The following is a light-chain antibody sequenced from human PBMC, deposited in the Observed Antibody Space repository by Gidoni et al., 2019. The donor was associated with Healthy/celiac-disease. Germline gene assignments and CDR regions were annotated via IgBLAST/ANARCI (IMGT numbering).Light chain of an antibody. Sequence: DIQLTQSPSTLSASVGDRVTITCRASQSISSWLAWYPQKPGKAPKRLIYKASSLESGVPSRFRGSGSGTEFTLTISSLQHDDFATYYCQQYNSYWTFGQGTKVEIK. CDR1: QSISSW. CDR2: KAS. J-gene: IGKJ1*01. CDR3: QQYNSYWT. V-gene: IGKV1-5*03.